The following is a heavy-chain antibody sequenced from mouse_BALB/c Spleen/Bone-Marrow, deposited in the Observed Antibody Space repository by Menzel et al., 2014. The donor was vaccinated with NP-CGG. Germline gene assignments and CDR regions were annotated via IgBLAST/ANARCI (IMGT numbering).Heavy chain of an antibody. Sequence: VKLMESGPGLVAPSQSLSITCTVSGFSLXVYGINWVRQPPGKGLEWLGMIWGDGTTDYNSALRSRLSINKDNSRSQVFLKMNSLQTDDTARYFCAREKYGNYYAMGYWGQGTSVTVSS. J-gene: IGHJ4*01. V-gene: IGHV2-6-7*01. D-gene: IGHD2-10*02. CDR3: AREKYGNYYAMGY. CDR1: GFSLXVYG. CDR2: IWGDGTT.